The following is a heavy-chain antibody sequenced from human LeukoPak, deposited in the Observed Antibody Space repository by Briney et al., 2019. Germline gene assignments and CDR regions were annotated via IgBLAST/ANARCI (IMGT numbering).Heavy chain of an antibody. J-gene: IGHJ4*02. Sequence: GGSLRLSCAASGFTFSSYAMSWVRQAPGKGLEWVAHISASDGTIDYSDSVKGRFTISRDNAKNSLYLQMNSLGVEDTAFYYCARSDYYDNSGYYYFDYWGQGTLVTVSS. CDR2: ISASDGTI. CDR3: ARSDYYDNSGYYYFDY. D-gene: IGHD3-22*01. V-gene: IGHV3-48*03. CDR1: GFTFSSYA.